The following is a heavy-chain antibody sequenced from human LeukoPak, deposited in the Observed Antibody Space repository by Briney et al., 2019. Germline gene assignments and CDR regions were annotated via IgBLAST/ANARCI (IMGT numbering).Heavy chain of an antibody. D-gene: IGHD6-19*01. CDR3: TRTYSSGSYYFDY. Sequence: SGGSLRLXCTASGFTCGDYAMSWFRQAPGKGLEWVGFIRSKAYGVTTEYAASVKGRFTISRDDSKSIAYLQMNSLKTEDTAVYYCTRTYSSGSYYFDYWGQGTLVTVSS. CDR2: IRSKAYGVTT. V-gene: IGHV3-49*03. J-gene: IGHJ4*02. CDR1: GFTCGDYA.